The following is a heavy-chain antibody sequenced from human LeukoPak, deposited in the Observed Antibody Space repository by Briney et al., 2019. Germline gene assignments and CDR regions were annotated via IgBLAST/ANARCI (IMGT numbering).Heavy chain of an antibody. CDR3: AAGSGSYRDWFDP. Sequence: GGSLRLSCAASGFTFSSYSMNWVRQAPGKGLEWVSSISSSSSYIYYADSVKGRFTVSRDNAKNSLYLQMNSLRAEDTAVYYCAAGSGSYRDWFDPWGQGTLVTVSS. J-gene: IGHJ5*02. CDR2: ISSSSSYI. CDR1: GFTFSSYS. V-gene: IGHV3-21*01. D-gene: IGHD3-10*01.